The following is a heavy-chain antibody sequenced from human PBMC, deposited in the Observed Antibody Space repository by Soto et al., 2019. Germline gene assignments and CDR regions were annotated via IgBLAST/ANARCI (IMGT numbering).Heavy chain of an antibody. V-gene: IGHV4-39*01. CDR1: GGSISSSSYY. D-gene: IGHD3-22*01. CDR2: IYYSGST. J-gene: IGHJ4*02. CDR3: ARGVTYYYDSSGYYFDY. Sequence: PSETLSLTCTVSGGSISSSSYYWGWIRQPPGKGLEWIGSIYYSGSTYYNPSLKSRVTISVDTSKNQFSLKLSSVTAADTAVYYCARGVTYYYDSSGYYFDYWGQGTLVTVSS.